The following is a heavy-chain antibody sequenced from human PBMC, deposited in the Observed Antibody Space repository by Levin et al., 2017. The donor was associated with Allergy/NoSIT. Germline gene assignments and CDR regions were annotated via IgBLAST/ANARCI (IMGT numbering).Heavy chain of an antibody. J-gene: IGHJ6*02. CDR3: ARVRVPAYYYYGMDG. D-gene: IGHD2-2*01. CDR2: INHSGST. Sequence: SETLSLTCAVYGGSFSGYYWSWIRQPPGKGLEWIGEINHSGSTNYNPSLKSRVTISVDTSKNQFSLKLSSVTAADTAVYYCARVRVPAYYYYGMDGWGQGTTVTVSS. V-gene: IGHV4-34*01. CDR1: GGSFSGYY.